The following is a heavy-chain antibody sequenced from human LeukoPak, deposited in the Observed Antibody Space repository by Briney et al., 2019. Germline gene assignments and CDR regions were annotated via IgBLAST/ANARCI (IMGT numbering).Heavy chain of an antibody. Sequence: GGSLRLSCAASGFTFSTYGMHWVRQAPGKGLEWVAVIWNNGNYNYADSVKGRFSISRDNSKNTLYLQMHSLRAEDTAVYYCARDELLSYFDYWGQGTLVTVSS. J-gene: IGHJ4*02. CDR3: ARDELLSYFDY. D-gene: IGHD2-21*02. CDR1: GFTFSTYG. CDR2: IWNNGNY. V-gene: IGHV3-33*01.